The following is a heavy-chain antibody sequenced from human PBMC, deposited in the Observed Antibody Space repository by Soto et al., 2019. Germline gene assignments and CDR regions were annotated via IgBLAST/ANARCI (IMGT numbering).Heavy chain of an antibody. V-gene: IGHV1-2*02. Sequence: QVQLVQSGAEVKKPGASVKVPCKASGYTLTDYFMHWVRQTPGQGLEWMGCINPKNGDARYAENFQGRVTMTRDASTDTIYMELSRTRPDDTAVYFCARSNGSYSYYGMDVWGQGTTVTVSS. CDR3: ARSNGSYSYYGMDV. CDR1: GYTLTDYF. D-gene: IGHD1-26*01. CDR2: INPKNGDA. J-gene: IGHJ6*02.